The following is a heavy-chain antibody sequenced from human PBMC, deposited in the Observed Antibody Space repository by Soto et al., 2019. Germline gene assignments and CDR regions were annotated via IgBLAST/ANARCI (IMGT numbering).Heavy chain of an antibody. CDR2: IYWNDNE. CDR3: AQGSGWLFDY. D-gene: IGHD6-19*01. CDR1: GFSLRAYAVG. V-gene: IGHV2-5*01. Sequence: QITLKESGPTLVKPTQTLTLTCTFSGFSLRAYAVGVGWIRQPPGKALEWLSFIYWNDNEYYSPSLRSRLTISKDTSKNQVVLTMTNMDPVDTATYYGAQGSGWLFDYWGQGTLVTVSS. J-gene: IGHJ4*02.